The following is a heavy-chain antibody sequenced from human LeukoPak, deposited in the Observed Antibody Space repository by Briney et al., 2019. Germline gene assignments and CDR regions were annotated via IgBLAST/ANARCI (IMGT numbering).Heavy chain of an antibody. Sequence: GGSLRLSCAASGFTFSSYSMNWVRQAPGKGLEWVSAISGSGGSTYYADSVKGRFTISRDNSKNTLYLQMNSLRAEDTAVYYCARGWDSYTFDYWGQGTLVTVSS. CDR3: ARGWDSYTFDY. CDR1: GFTFSSYS. V-gene: IGHV3-23*01. D-gene: IGHD3-16*01. CDR2: ISGSGGST. J-gene: IGHJ4*02.